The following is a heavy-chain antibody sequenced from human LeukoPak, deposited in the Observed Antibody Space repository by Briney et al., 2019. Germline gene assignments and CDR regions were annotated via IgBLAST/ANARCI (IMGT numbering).Heavy chain of an antibody. CDR3: ARASLMYYYDSSWDY. J-gene: IGHJ4*02. V-gene: IGHV4-30-4*08. CDR1: GGSISSGDYY. D-gene: IGHD3-22*01. Sequence: SETLSLTCTVSGGSISSGDYYWSWIRQPPGKGLEWIGYIYYSGSTHYNPSLKSRVTISVDTSKNQFSLKLSSVTAADTAVYYCARASLMYYYDSSWDYWGQGTLVTVSS. CDR2: IYYSGST.